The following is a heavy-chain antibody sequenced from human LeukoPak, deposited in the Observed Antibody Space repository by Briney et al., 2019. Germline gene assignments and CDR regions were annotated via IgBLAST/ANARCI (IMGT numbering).Heavy chain of an antibody. J-gene: IGHJ3*02. CDR2: ISSSGST. CDR1: GVSISSSNW. D-gene: IGHD3-22*01. Sequence: SETLSLTCAVSGVSISSSNWWSWVRQPPGKGMEWIGRISSSGSTNYNPSLKSRVIISVDTSKNQFSLKLSSVTAADTAVYFCARGPYSYDSSGAFDIWGQGTMVTVSS. CDR3: ARGPYSYDSSGAFDI. V-gene: IGHV4-4*02.